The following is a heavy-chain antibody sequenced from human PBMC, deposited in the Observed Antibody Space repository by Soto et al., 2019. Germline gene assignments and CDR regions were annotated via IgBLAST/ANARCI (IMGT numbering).Heavy chain of an antibody. V-gene: IGHV1-3*01. CDR2: INAGNGNT. Sequence: ASVKVSCKASGYTFTSYAMHWVRQAPGQRLEWMGWINAGNGNTKYSQKFQGRVTITRDTSARTAYMELRSLRSEDTAVFYCARAMAPDHSDHWGQGTLVTVSS. CDR3: ARAMAPDHSDH. J-gene: IGHJ4*02. CDR1: GYTFTSYA.